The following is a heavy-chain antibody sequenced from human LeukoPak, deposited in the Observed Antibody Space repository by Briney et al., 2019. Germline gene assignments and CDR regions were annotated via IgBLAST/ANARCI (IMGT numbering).Heavy chain of an antibody. CDR1: VFTFSNAR. J-gene: IGHJ6*03. D-gene: IGHD3-10*01. CDR3: TTDRGDYGSGTYEIYYYYMDV. V-gene: IGHV3-15*01. Sequence: PVGSLRLSCAASVFTFSNARLSWVRQAPGKGLEWVGRIKSKTDGGTTDYAAPVKGRFTISSDDSKNTLYLQMNSLKTEDTAVYYCTTDRGDYGSGTYEIYYYYMDVWGKGTTVTVSS. CDR2: IKSKTDGGTT.